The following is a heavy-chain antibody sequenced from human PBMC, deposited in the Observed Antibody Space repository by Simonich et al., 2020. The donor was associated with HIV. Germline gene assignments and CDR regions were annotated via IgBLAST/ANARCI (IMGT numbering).Heavy chain of an antibody. Sequence: EVQLVESGGGLVKPGGSLESSVSASGFTFSHFSLTWGRQVPGKGVEWVSYESSRGRTIYYADSVKGRFTISRDNAKNSLYLQMSSLRAEDTAVYYCARGSYYDINGSRYFDYWGQGTLVTVSS. CDR2: ESSRGRTI. CDR1: GFTFSHFS. D-gene: IGHD3-22*01. J-gene: IGHJ4*02. V-gene: IGHV3-48*01. CDR3: ARGSYYDINGSRYFDY.